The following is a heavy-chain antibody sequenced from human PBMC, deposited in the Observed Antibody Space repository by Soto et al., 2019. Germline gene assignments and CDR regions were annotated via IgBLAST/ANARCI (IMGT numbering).Heavy chain of an antibody. Sequence: GGSLRLSCAASGFTFSSYSMNWVRQAPGKGLEWVSAISGSGGSTYYADSVKGRFTISRDNSKNTLYLQMNSLRAEDTAVYYCAKAAMVRGVILRPIDYWGQGTLVTVSS. CDR1: GFTFSSYS. CDR3: AKAAMVRGVILRPIDY. J-gene: IGHJ4*02. V-gene: IGHV3-23*01. CDR2: ISGSGGST. D-gene: IGHD3-10*01.